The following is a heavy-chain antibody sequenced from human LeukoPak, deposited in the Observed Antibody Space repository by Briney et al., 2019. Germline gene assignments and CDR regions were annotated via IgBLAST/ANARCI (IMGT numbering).Heavy chain of an antibody. CDR3: AKADCSSTSCYYNY. V-gene: IGHV3-21*04. CDR1: GFTFSSYS. J-gene: IGHJ4*02. CDR2: ISSSSSYI. Sequence: GGSLRLSCAASGFTFSSYSMNWVRQAPGKGLEWVSSISSSSSYIYYADSVKGRFTISRDNAKNSLYLQMDSLRAEDMALYYCAKADCSSTSCYYNYWGRGTLVTVSS. D-gene: IGHD2-2*01.